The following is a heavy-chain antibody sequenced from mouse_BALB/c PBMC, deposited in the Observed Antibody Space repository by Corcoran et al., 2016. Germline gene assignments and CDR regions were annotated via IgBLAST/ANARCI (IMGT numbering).Heavy chain of an antibody. CDR3: ARLRGNWYFYV. J-gene: IGHJ1*01. Sequence: QIQLVQYGPEQNKPGETVKISCKASGYTLTNYGMNWVKQAPGKGLKWMVWINTYTGEPTYADDFKGRFAFSLETSASTAYLQINNLKNEDMATYFCARLRGNWYFYVWGAGTTVTVSS. CDR1: GYTLTNYG. CDR2: INTYTGEP. V-gene: IGHV9-1*02.